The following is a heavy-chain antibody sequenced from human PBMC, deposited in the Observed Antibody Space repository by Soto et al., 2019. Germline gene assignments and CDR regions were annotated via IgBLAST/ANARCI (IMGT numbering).Heavy chain of an antibody. Sequence: GGSLRLSCSASGFTFTSYAMHWVRQAPGKGLEFVSAISSYGADTYYADSVKGRFAISRDNSKNTLYLQMSSLRAEDTALYYCVKEGYMRSDWYGQFDYWGQGALVTVSS. D-gene: IGHD6-19*01. CDR1: GFTFTSYA. V-gene: IGHV3-64D*06. CDR3: VKEGYMRSDWYGQFDY. CDR2: ISSYGADT. J-gene: IGHJ4*02.